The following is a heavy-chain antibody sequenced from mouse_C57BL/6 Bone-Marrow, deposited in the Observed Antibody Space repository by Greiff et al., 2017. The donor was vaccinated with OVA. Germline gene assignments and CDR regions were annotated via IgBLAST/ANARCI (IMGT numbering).Heavy chain of an antibody. CDR2: ISSGSSTI. V-gene: IGHV5-17*01. J-gene: IGHJ4*01. Sequence: EVQRVESGGGLVKPGGSLKLSCAASGFTFSDYGMHWVRQAPEKGLEWVAYISSGSSTIYSADTVKGRFTISSDNAKNTLFRQMTSLRSEETAMYYCARGGSSSYAIDYWGQGTSVTVSS. CDR1: GFTFSDYG. CDR3: ARGGSSSYAIDY.